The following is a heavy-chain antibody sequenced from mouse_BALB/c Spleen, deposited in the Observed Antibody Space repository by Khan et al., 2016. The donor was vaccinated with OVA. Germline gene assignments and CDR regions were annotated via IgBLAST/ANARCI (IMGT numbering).Heavy chain of an antibody. Sequence: VQLQESGAGLVRPGTSVQVSCKASGYAFTNYLIEWVKQRPGQGLEWIGMINPGRGGTNYNEKFKGKATLTADKSSSTAYMQLSSLTSDDSVVYFCARGGYGTLAYWGQGTLVTVSA. CDR1: GYAFTNYL. D-gene: IGHD2-1*01. V-gene: IGHV1-54*01. CDR2: INPGRGGT. J-gene: IGHJ3*01. CDR3: ARGGYGTLAY.